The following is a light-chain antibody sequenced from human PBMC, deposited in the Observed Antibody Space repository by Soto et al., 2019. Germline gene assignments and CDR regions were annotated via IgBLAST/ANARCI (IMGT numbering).Light chain of an antibody. CDR2: GAF. CDR3: QHYGDSPIT. CDR1: QSVSSN. Sequence: EIVFTQSPGTLSLSPGERATLSCRASQSVSSNLAWYQQKPGQAPSLLIYGAFTRATGIPARFSGTGSGTDFSLTISRLEPGDFAVYYCQHYGDSPITFGQGTRLEIK. J-gene: IGKJ5*01. V-gene: IGKV3-20*01.